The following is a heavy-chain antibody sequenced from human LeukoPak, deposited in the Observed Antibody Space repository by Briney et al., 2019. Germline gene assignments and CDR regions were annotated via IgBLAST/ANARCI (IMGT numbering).Heavy chain of an antibody. Sequence: KPSETLSLTCTVSGGSITSSRYYWAWIRQSPGKGLEWIGSINYRGTTYYNPSLKSRVTISVDTLKNQFSLKLSSVTAPDTAVYYCGSVYYDISTGYYATFDYWGQGALVTVSS. D-gene: IGHD3-9*01. CDR2: INYRGTT. CDR1: GGSITSSRYY. J-gene: IGHJ4*02. CDR3: GSVYYDISTGYYATFDY. V-gene: IGHV4-39*01.